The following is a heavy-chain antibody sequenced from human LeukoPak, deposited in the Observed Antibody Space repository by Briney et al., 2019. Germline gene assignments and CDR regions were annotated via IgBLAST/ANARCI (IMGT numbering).Heavy chain of an antibody. CDR1: GGSFSGYY. J-gene: IGHJ4*02. D-gene: IGHD1-26*01. CDR3: ATYSGSYSV. CDR2: INHSGST. Sequence: SETLSLTCAVYGGSFSGYYWSWIRQPPGKGLEWIGEINHSGSTNYNPSLKSRGTISVDTSKNHFSLKLSSVTAADTAVYYWATYSGSYSVWGQGTLVTVSS. V-gene: IGHV4-34*01.